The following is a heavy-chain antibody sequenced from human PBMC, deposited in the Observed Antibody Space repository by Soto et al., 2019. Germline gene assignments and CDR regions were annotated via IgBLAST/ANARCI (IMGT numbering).Heavy chain of an antibody. D-gene: IGHD6-19*01. CDR2: ISGSGGST. J-gene: IGHJ4*02. CDR3: AKVRQAVASNQADY. V-gene: IGHV3-23*01. CDR1: GFTFSDYA. Sequence: GGSLRLSCAASGFTFSDYAMNWVRQAPGKGLKWVSAISGSGGSTYYADSVKGRFTISRDNSKNTLYLQMNSLRAEDTALYHCAKVRQAVASNQADYWGQGTMVTVSS.